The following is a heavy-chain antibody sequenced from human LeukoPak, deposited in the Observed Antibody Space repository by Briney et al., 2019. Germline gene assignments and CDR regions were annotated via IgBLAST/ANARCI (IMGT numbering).Heavy chain of an antibody. V-gene: IGHV3-23*01. Sequence: RGSLRLSCAASGFTFSSYAMSWVRQAPGKGLEWVSAISGSGGSTYYADSVKGRFTISRDNSKNTLYLQMNSLRAEDTAVYYCAKTFGDYGDYGYWGQGTLVTVSS. CDR1: GFTFSSYA. J-gene: IGHJ4*02. CDR2: ISGSGGST. CDR3: AKTFGDYGDYGY. D-gene: IGHD4-17*01.